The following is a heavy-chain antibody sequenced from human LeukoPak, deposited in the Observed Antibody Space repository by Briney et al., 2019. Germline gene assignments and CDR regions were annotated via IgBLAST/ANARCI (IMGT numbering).Heavy chain of an antibody. J-gene: IGHJ4*02. Sequence: PSETLSLTCAVSDESFSGYYWNWTRKPPGRGLEWIGEINYSGSTKYHPSLKSRVTMSVDKSKKQVSLKLSSVTVADTAVYYCAREGRGGHNFDYWGQGTLVIVSS. CDR3: AREGRGGHNFDY. V-gene: IGHV4-34*01. CDR2: INYSGST. CDR1: DESFSGYY. D-gene: IGHD2-15*01.